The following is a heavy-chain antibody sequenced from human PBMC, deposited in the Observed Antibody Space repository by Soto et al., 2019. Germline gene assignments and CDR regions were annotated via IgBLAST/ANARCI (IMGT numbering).Heavy chain of an antibody. D-gene: IGHD3-3*01. Sequence: ASVKFSCKASGYTFTGYYMHWVRQAPGQGLEWMGWINPNSGGTNYAQKFQGWVTMTRDTSISTAYMELSRLRSDDTAVYYCARDTYTIFGVVNFDYWGQGTLVTVS. J-gene: IGHJ4*02. CDR1: GYTFTGYY. CDR2: INPNSGGT. CDR3: ARDTYTIFGVVNFDY. V-gene: IGHV1-2*04.